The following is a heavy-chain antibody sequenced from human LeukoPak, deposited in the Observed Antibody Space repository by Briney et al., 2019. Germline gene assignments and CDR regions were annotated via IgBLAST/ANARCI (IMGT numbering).Heavy chain of an antibody. V-gene: IGHV3-7*01. D-gene: IGHD7-27*01. CDR3: ATYKNWVAGDV. CDR1: GFSFSDSW. J-gene: IGHJ6*02. CDR2: IKEDESQE. Sequence: PGGSLRLSCAASGFSFSDSWMSWVRQAPGKGPEWAANIKEDESQEHYADSVKGRFTVSRDNAKNSLFLQMNSLRVEDTAVYYCATYKNWVAGDVWGQGTTVSVSS.